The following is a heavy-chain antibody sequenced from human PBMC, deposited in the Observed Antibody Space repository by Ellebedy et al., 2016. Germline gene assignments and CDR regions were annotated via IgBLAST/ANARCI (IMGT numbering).Heavy chain of an antibody. Sequence: GESLKISCAASGFIFGDYGMHWVRQAPGKGLEWVSVISYDGKTKFYSESVKGRFTISRDNSKRELYLQINSLRPEDTSVYYCARAPRYCGGDCYHFDFWGQGILVTVSS. J-gene: IGHJ4*02. D-gene: IGHD2-21*02. CDR3: ARAPRYCGGDCYHFDF. CDR2: ISYDGKTK. CDR1: GFIFGDYG. V-gene: IGHV3-30*03.